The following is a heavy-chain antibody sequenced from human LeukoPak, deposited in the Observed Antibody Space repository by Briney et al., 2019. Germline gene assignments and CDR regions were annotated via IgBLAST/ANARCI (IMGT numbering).Heavy chain of an antibody. V-gene: IGHV1-58*01. D-gene: IGHD1-1*01. CDR3: ATDDVTTGTKTALGY. J-gene: IGHJ4*02. Sequence: PGASVKVSCKASGFTFTSSAVQWVRQARRQGLEWIGWIVVGSGNTNYAQKFQERVTINRDMSTSTAYMELSSLRSEDTAVYYCATDDVTTGTKTALGYWGQGTLVTVSS. CDR2: IVVGSGNT. CDR1: GFTFTSSA.